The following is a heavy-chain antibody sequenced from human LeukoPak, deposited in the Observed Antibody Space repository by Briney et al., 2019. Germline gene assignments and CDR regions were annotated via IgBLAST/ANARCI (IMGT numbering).Heavy chain of an antibody. CDR3: ARGPFGSGSFLDY. CDR2: MNPNSGDT. D-gene: IGHD3-10*01. CDR1: GYIFSSND. V-gene: IGHV1-8*01. Sequence: GASVKVSCXASGYIFSSNDINWVRRAAGQGLEWMGWMNPNSGDTGYTEKFQGRVAMTRSTSITTAYMELSSLRSEDTAVYYCARGPFGSGSFLDYWGQGTLVTVSS. J-gene: IGHJ4*02.